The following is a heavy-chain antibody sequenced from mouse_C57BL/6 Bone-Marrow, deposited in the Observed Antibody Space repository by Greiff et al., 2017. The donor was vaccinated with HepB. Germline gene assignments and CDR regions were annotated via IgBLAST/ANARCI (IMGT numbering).Heavy chain of an antibody. CDR2: IDPETGGT. CDR3: TRNYGNYVAWFAY. J-gene: IGHJ3*01. CDR1: GYTFTDYE. V-gene: IGHV1-15*01. Sequence: QVQLQQSGAELVRPGASMTLSCKASGYTFTDYEMHWVKQTPVHGLEWIGAIDPETGGTAYNQKFKGKAILTADKSSSTAYMELRSLTSEDSAVYYCTRNYGNYVAWFAYWGQGTLVTVSA. D-gene: IGHD2-1*01.